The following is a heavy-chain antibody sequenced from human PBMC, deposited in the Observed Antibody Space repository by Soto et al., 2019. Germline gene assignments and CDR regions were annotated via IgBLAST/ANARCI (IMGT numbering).Heavy chain of an antibody. CDR1: GITLNNYV. V-gene: IGHV3-23*01. CDR3: ARRLTTETTVFDY. Sequence: EVQLLESGGGLVQPGGSLRLSCAAAGITLNNYVMSWVRQAPGKGLEWVSTINGGGVNTYYADPVKGRFTISRDNSRNMLYLQMSSLGAEDTAVYYCARRLTTETTVFDYWGHGTLVTVSS. J-gene: IGHJ4*01. D-gene: IGHD4-17*01. CDR2: INGGGVNT.